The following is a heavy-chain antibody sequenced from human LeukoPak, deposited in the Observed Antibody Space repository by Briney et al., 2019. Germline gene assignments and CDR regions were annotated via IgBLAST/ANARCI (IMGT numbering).Heavy chain of an antibody. D-gene: IGHD2-2*02. CDR1: GGTFSSYA. J-gene: IGHJ6*03. CDR2: ILPIFGTA. V-gene: IGHV1-69*05. Sequence: SVKVSCKASGGTFSSYAISWVRQAPGQGLEWMGGILPIFGTANYAQKFQGRVTITTDESTSTAYMELSSLRSEDTAVYYCARDGATLKYQLLYSTYYSYYYMDVWGKGTTVTVSS. CDR3: ARDGATLKYQLLYSTYYSYYYMDV.